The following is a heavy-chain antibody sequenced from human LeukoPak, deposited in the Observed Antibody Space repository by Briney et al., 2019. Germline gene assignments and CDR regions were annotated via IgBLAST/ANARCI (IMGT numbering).Heavy chain of an antibody. CDR2: IYYSGST. V-gene: IGHV4-39*01. CDR3: AGFYDYLWGSYPFY. CDR1: GGSISSSSYY. Sequence: SETLSLTCTVSGGSISSSSYYCGSVRQPPGRGLEWIGSIYYSGSTYYNPSLKSRVTISVDTSNNQFSLKLSSVTAADTAVYYCAGFYDYLWGSYPFYWGQGTLVTVSS. J-gene: IGHJ4*02. D-gene: IGHD3-16*01.